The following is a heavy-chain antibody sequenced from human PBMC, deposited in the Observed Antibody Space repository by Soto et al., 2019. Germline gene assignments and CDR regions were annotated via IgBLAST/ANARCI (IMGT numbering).Heavy chain of an antibody. CDR3: ARDHDILTGFS. CDR1: GFTFSSYV. Sequence: QVQLVESGGGVVQPGRSLRLSCAASGFTFSSYVMHWVRQAPGEGLEWVAVIWYDGSNKYYADSVKGRFTISRDNSKNTLYLQMNSLRAEDTAVYYCARDHDILTGFSWGQGTLVTVSP. V-gene: IGHV3-33*01. D-gene: IGHD3-9*01. CDR2: IWYDGSNK. J-gene: IGHJ4*02.